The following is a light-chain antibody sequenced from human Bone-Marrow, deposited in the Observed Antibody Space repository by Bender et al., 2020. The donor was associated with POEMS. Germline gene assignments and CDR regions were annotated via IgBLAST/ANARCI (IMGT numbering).Light chain of an antibody. CDR2: TNN. V-gene: IGLV1-47*02. Sequence: QSVLTQPPSVSGTPGQRVTISCSGSNSNTGSNFVYWYQQLPGTAPRLLIYTNNERPSGVPDRFSGSKSGTSASLAITGLQSDDEAIYFCVAWDASLNGWVFGGGTKLTVL. CDR1: NSNTGSNF. J-gene: IGLJ3*02. CDR3: VAWDASLNGWV.